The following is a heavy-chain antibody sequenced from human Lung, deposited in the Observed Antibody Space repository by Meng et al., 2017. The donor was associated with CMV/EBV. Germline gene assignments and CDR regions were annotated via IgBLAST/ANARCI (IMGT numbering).Heavy chain of an antibody. CDR1: GFTVSSNY. J-gene: IGHJ4*02. D-gene: IGHD3-16*01. Sequence: LXXAVSGFTVSSNYMNWVRQAPGKGLEWVSIIYGGTGTYYADSVKGRFSISRDNSKNTVYLQMDSLSPEDTAVYYCARAGAFPQYFDYWGQGALVXVSS. V-gene: IGHV3-53*01. CDR2: IYGGTGT. CDR3: ARAGAFPQYFDY.